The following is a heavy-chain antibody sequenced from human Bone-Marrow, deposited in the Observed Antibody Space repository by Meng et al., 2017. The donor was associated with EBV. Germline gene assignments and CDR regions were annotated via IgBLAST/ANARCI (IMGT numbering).Heavy chain of an antibody. CDR2: INEDGSFT. CDR1: GFTCSSYW. D-gene: IGHD2-8*02. V-gene: IGHV3-74*01. J-gene: IGHJ4*02. Sequence: EVQLVESGGALVQPGGSLRSCCAASGFTCSSYWMHWVRQARGKGLVWVSRINEDGSFTTYADSVKGRFTMSRDNAKNTLYLQMNSLRAEDTAVYYCSRDLVGSADSWGQGTLVTVSS. CDR3: SRDLVGSADS.